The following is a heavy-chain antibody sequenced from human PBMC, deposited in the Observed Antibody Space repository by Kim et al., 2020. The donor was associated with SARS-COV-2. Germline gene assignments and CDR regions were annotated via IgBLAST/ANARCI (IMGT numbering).Heavy chain of an antibody. V-gene: IGHV3-11*06. CDR3: AREFFGAGTGPEDYYYGMDV. CDR1: GFTFSDYY. CDR2: ISSSSSYT. D-gene: IGHD6-13*01. J-gene: IGHJ6*02. Sequence: GGSLRLSCAASGFTFSDYYMSWIRQAPGKGLEWVSYISSSSSYTNYADSVKGRFTISRDNAKNSLYLQMNSLRAEDTAVYYCAREFFGAGTGPEDYYYGMDVWGQGTTVTVSS.